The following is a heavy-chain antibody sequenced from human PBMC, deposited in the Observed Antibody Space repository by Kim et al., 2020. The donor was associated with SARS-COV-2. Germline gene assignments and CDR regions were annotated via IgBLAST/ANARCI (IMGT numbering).Heavy chain of an antibody. CDR3: AGRSVDTAMLTLDY. V-gene: IGHV4-31*02. D-gene: IGHD5-18*01. Sequence: PSLKSRVTISVDTSKNQFSLKLSSVTAADTAVYYCAGRSVDTAMLTLDYWGQGTLVTVSS. J-gene: IGHJ4*02.